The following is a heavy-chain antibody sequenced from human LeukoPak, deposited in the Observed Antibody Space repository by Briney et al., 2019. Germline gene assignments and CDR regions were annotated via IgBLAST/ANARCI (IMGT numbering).Heavy chain of an antibody. CDR1: GFTFSSYA. J-gene: IGHJ6*03. CDR2: ISGSGGST. CDR3: AREKKVGSSSRLQGTGYMDV. V-gene: IGHV3-23*01. Sequence: GGSLRLSCAASGFTFSSYAMSWVRQAPGKGLEWVSAISGSGGSTYYADSVKGRFTISRDNSKNTLFLQMNSLRAEDTAVYYCAREKKVGSSSRLQGTGYMDVWGKGTTVTVSS. D-gene: IGHD6-6*01.